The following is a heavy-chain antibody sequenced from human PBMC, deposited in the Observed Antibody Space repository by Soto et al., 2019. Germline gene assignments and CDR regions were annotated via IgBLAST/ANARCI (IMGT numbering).Heavy chain of an antibody. Sequence: EMQLVESGGGLVQPGGSLRLSCAASGFTVSRSYMGWVRQTPGKGLDWVSSIYTDGRTYYADSVKGRFTIFTDSSKDTLYLQMNTLRVDDTATYYCARHVGFYWYFDLWGRGTLVTVSS. V-gene: IGHV3-66*04. CDR1: GFTVSRSY. CDR3: ARHVGFYWYFDL. D-gene: IGHD1-26*01. CDR2: IYTDGRT. J-gene: IGHJ2*01.